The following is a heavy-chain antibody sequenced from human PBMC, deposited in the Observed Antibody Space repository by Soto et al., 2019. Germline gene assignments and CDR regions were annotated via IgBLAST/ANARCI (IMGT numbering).Heavy chain of an antibody. Sequence: PVESLKISCKGSGYSFTSYWISWLRQMPVKGLEWMGRIDPSDSYTNYSPSFQGHVTISADKSISTAYLQWSSLKASDTAMYYCARHYSYYYDSSGYYSDYWGQGTLVTAPQ. V-gene: IGHV5-10-1*01. CDR2: IDPSDSYT. J-gene: IGHJ4*02. CDR1: GYSFTSYW. D-gene: IGHD3-22*01. CDR3: ARHYSYYYDSSGYYSDY.